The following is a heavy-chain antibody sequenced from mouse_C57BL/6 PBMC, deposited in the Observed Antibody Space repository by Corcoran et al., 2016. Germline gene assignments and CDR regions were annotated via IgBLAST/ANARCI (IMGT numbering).Heavy chain of an antibody. J-gene: IGHJ4*01. CDR2: IYWDDDK. V-gene: IGHV8-12*01. Sequence: QVTLKESGPGILQSSQTLSLTCSFSGFSLSTSGMGVSWIRQPSGKGLEWLAHIYWDDDKRYNPSLKSRLTISKDTSRNQVFLKITSVDTADTATYYCARKSLITTVDYYAMDYWGQGTSVTVSS. CDR1: GFSLSTSGMG. D-gene: IGHD1-1*01. CDR3: ARKSLITTVDYYAMDY.